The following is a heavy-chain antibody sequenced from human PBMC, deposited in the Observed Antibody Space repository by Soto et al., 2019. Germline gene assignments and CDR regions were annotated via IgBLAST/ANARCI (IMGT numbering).Heavy chain of an antibody. CDR2: ISGSGGST. V-gene: IGHV3-23*01. Sequence: SVRLSCAASGFTFSSYAMSWVRQAPGKGLEWVSAISGSGGSTYYADSVKGRFTISRDNSKNTLYLQMNSLRAEDTAVYYCARPRDCSSTSCYGLMDVWGKGTTVTVSS. CDR1: GFTFSSYA. CDR3: ARPRDCSSTSCYGLMDV. J-gene: IGHJ6*03. D-gene: IGHD2-2*01.